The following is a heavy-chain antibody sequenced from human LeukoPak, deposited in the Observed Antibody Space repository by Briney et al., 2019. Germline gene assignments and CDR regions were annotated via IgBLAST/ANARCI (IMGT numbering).Heavy chain of an antibody. D-gene: IGHD2-15*01. V-gene: IGHV3-48*04. Sequence: PGGSLRLSCAGSGFTFSSYSMNWVRQAPGKGLEWVSYISGSGRTTHYADSAKGRFTISRDNAKNSLCLQMNSLRAEDTAVYYCARGGWDAFDIWGQGTMATVSS. CDR2: ISGSGRTT. CDR3: ARGGWDAFDI. CDR1: GFTFSSYS. J-gene: IGHJ3*02.